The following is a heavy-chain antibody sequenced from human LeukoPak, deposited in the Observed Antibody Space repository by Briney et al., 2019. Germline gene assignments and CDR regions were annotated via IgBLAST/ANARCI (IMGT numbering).Heavy chain of an antibody. CDR2: TSYDESKK. CDR3: AASTFMVRGVIITRDWFDP. Sequence: QPGRSLRLSCAASGFTFSSYAMHWVRQAPGKGLDWAALTSYDESKKDYADSVKGRFTISRDNSKNTLFLQMNSLRSEDTAVYYCAASTFMVRGVIITRDWFDPWGQGTLVTVSS. D-gene: IGHD3-10*01. V-gene: IGHV3-30-3*01. CDR1: GFTFSSYA. J-gene: IGHJ5*02.